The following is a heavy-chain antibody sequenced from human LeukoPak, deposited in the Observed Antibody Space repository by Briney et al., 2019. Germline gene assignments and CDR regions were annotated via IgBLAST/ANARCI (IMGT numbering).Heavy chain of an antibody. CDR3: GKDGGQYSSGPEFDP. CDR2: ISGGGKRT. D-gene: IGHD6-19*01. Sequence: PGGSLRLSCAASGFTFSSYAMSWARQSPGRGLEWVSAISGGGKRTFYADSVKGRFTISRDNSKNMLYLQMNSLRVDDTAIYFCGKDGGQYSSGPEFDPRGQGALVTVSS. CDR1: GFTFSSYA. V-gene: IGHV3-23*01. J-gene: IGHJ5*02.